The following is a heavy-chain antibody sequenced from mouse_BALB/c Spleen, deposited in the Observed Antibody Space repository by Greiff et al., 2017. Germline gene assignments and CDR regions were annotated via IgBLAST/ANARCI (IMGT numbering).Heavy chain of an antibody. D-gene: IGHD2-10*02. CDR2: SRNKANDYTT. CDR1: GFTFSDFY. Sequence: EVKVVESGGGLVQPGGSLRLSCATSGFTFSDFYMEWVRQPPGKRLEWIAASRNKANDYTTEYSASVKGRFIVSRDTSQSILYLQMNALRAEDTAIYYCARDAGKYGNYGYFDVWGAGTTVTVSS. CDR3: ARDAGKYGNYGYFDV. J-gene: IGHJ1*01. V-gene: IGHV7-1*02.